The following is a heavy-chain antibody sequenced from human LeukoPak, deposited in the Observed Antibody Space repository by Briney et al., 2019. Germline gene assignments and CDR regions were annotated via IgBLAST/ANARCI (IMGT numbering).Heavy chain of an antibody. CDR2: TYYRSKWFN. CDR3: ARVGGYCSSTSCLNWFDP. CDR1: GDSVSSNSAA. V-gene: IGHV6-1*01. Sequence: SQTLSLTCAISGDSVSSNSAAWNWIRQSPSRGLEWLGRTYYRSKWFNSYAESVKGRITISPDTSKNQFSLKLSSVTAADTAVYYCARVGGYCSSTSCLNWFDPWGQGTLVTVSS. D-gene: IGHD2-2*01. J-gene: IGHJ5*02.